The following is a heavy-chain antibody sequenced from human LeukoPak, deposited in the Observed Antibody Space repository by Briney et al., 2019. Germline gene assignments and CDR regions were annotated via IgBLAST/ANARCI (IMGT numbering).Heavy chain of an antibody. CDR2: IIPIFGTA. CDR3: ARGSSTSCYWCPFDC. CDR1: GGTFSSYA. V-gene: IGHV1-69*05. J-gene: IGHJ4*02. D-gene: IGHD2-2*01. Sequence: SVKVSCKSSGGTFSSYAISWVRQAPGQGLEWMGGIIPIFGTANYAQKFQGRVTITTDESTSTAYMELSSLRSEDTAVYYCARGSSTSCYWCPFDCWGQGTLVTVSS.